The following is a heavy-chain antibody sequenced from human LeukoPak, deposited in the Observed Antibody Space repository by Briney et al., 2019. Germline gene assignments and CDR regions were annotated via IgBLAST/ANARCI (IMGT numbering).Heavy chain of an antibody. CDR1: GCSISSGYY. Sequence: SETLSLTCSVPGCSISSGYYWGWIRQPPGKGLEWIGTIYHSGSTYYNPSLRSRVTISLEMSKHQFSLKLSSVTAADTAVYYCARRRSIAVAGRRNWFDPWGQGTLVTVSS. CDR3: ARRRSIAVAGRRNWFDP. CDR2: IYHSGST. J-gene: IGHJ5*02. V-gene: IGHV4-38-2*01. D-gene: IGHD6-6*01.